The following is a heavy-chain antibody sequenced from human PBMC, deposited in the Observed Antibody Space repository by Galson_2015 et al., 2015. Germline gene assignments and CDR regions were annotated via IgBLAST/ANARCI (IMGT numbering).Heavy chain of an antibody. CDR2: IIPIFGIA. D-gene: IGHD5-18*01. CDR3: ARDLPQGGYSYGYGY. J-gene: IGHJ4*02. V-gene: IGHV1-69*10. CDR1: GGTFSSYA. Sequence: SVKVSCKAPGGTFSSYAISWVRQAPGQGLEWMGGIIPIFGIANYAQKFQGRVTITADKSTSTAYMELSSLRSEDTAVYYCARDLPQGGYSYGYGYWGQGTLVTVSS.